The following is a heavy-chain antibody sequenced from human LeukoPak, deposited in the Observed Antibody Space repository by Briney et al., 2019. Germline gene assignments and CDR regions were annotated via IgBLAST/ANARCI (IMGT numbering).Heavy chain of an antibody. CDR2: IYPGDSDT. CDR1: EYSFATYW. V-gene: IGHV5-51*01. D-gene: IGHD3-3*01. Sequence: GESLKISCQGSEYSFATYWIAWLRQMPGKGPEWMGIIYPGDSDTRYSPSFQGQVTISADKSISTAYLQWSSLKASDTAMYYCARHTSPTDFRSGYPFDYWGQGTLVTVSS. CDR3: ARHTSPTDFRSGYPFDY. J-gene: IGHJ4*02.